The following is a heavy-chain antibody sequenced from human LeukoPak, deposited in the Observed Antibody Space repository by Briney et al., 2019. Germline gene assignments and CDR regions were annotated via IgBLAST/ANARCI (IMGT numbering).Heavy chain of an antibody. D-gene: IGHD6-13*01. V-gene: IGHV6-1*01. Sequence: SQTLSLTCAISGDSVSSNSAAWNWIRQSPSRGLEWLGRTYYRSKWYNDYAVSVKSRITNNPDTSKNQFSLKLSSVTAADTAVYYCARDAPLGIAAAGPSPYYYYGMDVWGQGTTVTVSS. CDR1: GDSVSSNSAA. CDR2: TYYRSKWYN. J-gene: IGHJ6*02. CDR3: ARDAPLGIAAAGPSPYYYYGMDV.